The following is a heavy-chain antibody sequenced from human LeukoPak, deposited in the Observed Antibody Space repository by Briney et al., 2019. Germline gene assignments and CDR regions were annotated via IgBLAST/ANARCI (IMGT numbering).Heavy chain of an antibody. Sequence: KSSETLSLTCTVSGGSINSYYWIWIRQPPGKGLEYIGYIYYSGSTNYNPSLKSRVTISVDTSKNQFSLKLSSVTAADTAAYYCARLDGSGYAYFDYWGQGTLVTVSS. J-gene: IGHJ4*02. D-gene: IGHD5-12*01. CDR1: GGSINSYY. V-gene: IGHV4-59*08. CDR3: ARLDGSGYAYFDY. CDR2: IYYSGST.